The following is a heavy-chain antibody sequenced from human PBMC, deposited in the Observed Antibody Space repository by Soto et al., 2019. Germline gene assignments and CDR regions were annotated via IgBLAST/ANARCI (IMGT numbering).Heavy chain of an antibody. CDR2: IIPIFGTA. CDR3: ARDPGGSYYFDY. V-gene: IGHV1-69*13. J-gene: IGHJ4*02. CDR1: GGTFSRYA. Sequence: ASVKVSCKASGGTFSRYAISWVRQAPGQGLEWMGGIIPIFGTANYAQKFQGRVTITADESTSTAYMELSSLRSEDTAVYYCARDPGGSYYFDYGGQGTLVTGFS.